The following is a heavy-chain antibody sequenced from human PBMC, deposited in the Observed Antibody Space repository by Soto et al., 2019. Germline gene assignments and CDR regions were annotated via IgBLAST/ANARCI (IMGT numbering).Heavy chain of an antibody. Sequence: EVQLVETGGGLIQPGGSLRLSCAASGFTVSSNYMSWVRQAPGKGLEWVSVIYSGGSTYYAASVKGRFTISRDNSKNTVYLQMNSLRAEDTAVYYCARGGFWSGYWAFDYWGQGTLVTVSS. D-gene: IGHD3-3*01. CDR1: GFTVSSNY. CDR2: IYSGGST. V-gene: IGHV3-53*02. J-gene: IGHJ4*02. CDR3: ARGGFWSGYWAFDY.